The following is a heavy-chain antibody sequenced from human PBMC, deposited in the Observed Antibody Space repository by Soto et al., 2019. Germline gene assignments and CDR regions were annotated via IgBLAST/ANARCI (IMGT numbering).Heavy chain of an antibody. Sequence: EVQLLESGGGLVQPGGSLRLSCVGSGFTFINYAMNWVRQTPGKGLDWVSGISGGGDRTFDADSVKGRFTISRDNSKNTVNLQMNSLRADDTAVYYCARKVLGSTSRPDWWYFDLWGRGTLVTVSS. CDR1: GFTFINYA. J-gene: IGHJ2*01. CDR2: ISGGGDRT. CDR3: ARKVLGSTSRPDWWYFDL. V-gene: IGHV3-23*01. D-gene: IGHD2-2*01.